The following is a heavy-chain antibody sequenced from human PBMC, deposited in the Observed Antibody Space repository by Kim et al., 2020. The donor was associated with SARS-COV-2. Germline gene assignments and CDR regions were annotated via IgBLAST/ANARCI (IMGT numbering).Heavy chain of an antibody. D-gene: IGHD2-2*02. CDR3: ANLGYCSSTSCYNLRGMDV. CDR2: IDPSDSYT. CDR1: GYSFTSYW. V-gene: IGHV5-10-1*01. J-gene: IGHJ6*02. Sequence: GESLKISCKGSGYSFTSYWISWVRQMPGKGLEWMGRIDPSDSYTNYSPSFQGHVTISADKSISTAYLQWSSLKASDTAMYYCANLGYCSSTSCYNLRGMDVWGQGTTVTVSS.